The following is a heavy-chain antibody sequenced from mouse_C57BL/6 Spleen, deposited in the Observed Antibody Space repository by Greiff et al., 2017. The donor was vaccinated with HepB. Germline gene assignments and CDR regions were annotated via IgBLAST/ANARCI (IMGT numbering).Heavy chain of an antibody. Sequence: EVMLVESGGDLVKPGGSLKLSCAASGFTFSSYGMSWVRQTPDKRLEWVATISSGGSYTYYPDSVKGRFTISRDNAKNTLYLQMSSLKSEDTAMYYCERQGDYYGSSYWYFDVWGTGTTVTVSS. CDR3: ERQGDYYGSSYWYFDV. V-gene: IGHV5-6*02. D-gene: IGHD1-1*01. J-gene: IGHJ1*03. CDR2: ISSGGSYT. CDR1: GFTFSSYG.